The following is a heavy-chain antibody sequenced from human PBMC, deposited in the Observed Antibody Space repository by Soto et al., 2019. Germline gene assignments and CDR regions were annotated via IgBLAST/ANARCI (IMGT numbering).Heavy chain of an antibody. V-gene: IGHV3-23*01. J-gene: IGHJ6*02. CDR2: ISGSGGST. CDR3: AKDIVVVPAARVTPHFYGMDV. Sequence: PGGSLRLSCAASGFTFSSYAMSWVRQAPGKGLEWVSAISGSGGSTYYADSVKGRFTISRDNSKNTLYLQMNSLRAEDTAVYYCAKDIVVVPAARVTPHFYGMDVWGQGTTVTVSS. D-gene: IGHD2-2*01. CDR1: GFTFSSYA.